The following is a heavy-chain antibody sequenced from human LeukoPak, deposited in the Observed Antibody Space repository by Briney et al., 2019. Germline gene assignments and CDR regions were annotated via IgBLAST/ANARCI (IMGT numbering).Heavy chain of an antibody. V-gene: IGHV3-30*18. CDR1: ELTFSRYG. Sequence: GGSLRLSCAASELTFSRYGMHWVRQAPGKGLEWVAVISNDGTNKYSADSVKGRFTISRDNSKNTLYLQMNSLRGEDTAVYYCAKDWSGGYSSYIDYWGQGTLVTVSS. D-gene: IGHD3-22*01. CDR2: ISNDGTNK. CDR3: AKDWSGGYSSYIDY. J-gene: IGHJ4*02.